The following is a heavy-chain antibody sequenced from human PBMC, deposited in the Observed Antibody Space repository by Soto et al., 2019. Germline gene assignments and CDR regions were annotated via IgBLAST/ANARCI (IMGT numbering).Heavy chain of an antibody. CDR3: ARETIVVAPGDYYGGMHV. J-gene: IGHJ6*02. Sequence: ASVKVSCKASGYTFTKYYIHWVRQAPGQGPEWMGVVNPSGGTTTYAQKFQGRVTMTSDTSTSTVYMELSSLRYEDTAVYYCARETIVVAPGDYYGGMHVWGQGTTVTVSS. CDR1: GYTFTKYY. V-gene: IGHV1-46*01. D-gene: IGHD2-2*01. CDR2: VNPSGGTT.